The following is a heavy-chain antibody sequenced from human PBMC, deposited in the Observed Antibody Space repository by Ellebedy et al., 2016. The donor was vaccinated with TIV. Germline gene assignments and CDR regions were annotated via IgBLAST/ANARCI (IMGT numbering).Heavy chain of an antibody. D-gene: IGHD4-17*01. Sequence: ASVKVSCXASGYTFTSYYMHWVRQAPGQGLEWMGIINPSGGSTSYAQKFQGRVTMTRDTSTSTVYMELSSLRSEDTAVYYCARVATVTTSINYFDYWGQGTLVTVSS. CDR3: ARVATVTTSINYFDY. J-gene: IGHJ4*02. CDR1: GYTFTSYY. V-gene: IGHV1-46*01. CDR2: INPSGGST.